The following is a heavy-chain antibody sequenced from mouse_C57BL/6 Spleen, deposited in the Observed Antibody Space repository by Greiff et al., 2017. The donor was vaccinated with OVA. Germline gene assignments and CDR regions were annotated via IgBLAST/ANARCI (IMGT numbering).Heavy chain of an antibody. CDR2: IYPGDGDT. V-gene: IGHV1-80*01. CDR1: GYAFSSYW. CDR3: ARKGLGDSCLDH. J-gene: IGHJ2*01. D-gene: IGHD2-12*01. Sequence: VKLVESGAELVKPGASVKISCKASGYAFSSYWMNWVKQRPGKGLEWIGQIYPGDGDTNYNGKFKGKATLTADKSSSTAYMQLSSLTSEDSAVYFCARKGLGDSCLDHWGKGTTLTVSS.